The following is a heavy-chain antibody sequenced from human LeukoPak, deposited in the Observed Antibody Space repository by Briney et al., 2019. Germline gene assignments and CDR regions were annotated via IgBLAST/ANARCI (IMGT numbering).Heavy chain of an antibody. CDR1: GFPFSDYY. V-gene: IGHV3-11*01. D-gene: IGHD3-10*01. Sequence: GRSLRLSCAASGFPFSDYYMSWIRQAPGKGLEWVSYISSSGDTIYYADSVKGRFTISRDNAKNSVHLQMNSLRAEDTAVYYCVRVVHYGSGPAVGWGQGTLVTVSS. CDR2: ISSSGDTI. J-gene: IGHJ4*02. CDR3: VRVVHYGSGPAVG.